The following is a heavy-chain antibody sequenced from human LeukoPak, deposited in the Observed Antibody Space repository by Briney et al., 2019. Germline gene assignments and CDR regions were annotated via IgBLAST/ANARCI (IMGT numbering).Heavy chain of an antibody. D-gene: IGHD3-3*01. J-gene: IGHJ4*02. CDR1: GYGFSDQY. CDR3: ASGPPFLKYFEY. CDR2: ISVGAEYI. Sequence: PGGSLRLSCAASGYGFSDQYMDWVRQAPGKGLEWVSTISVGAEYIFYADSVKGRFTISRDDSNNALYLQMHSLRAEDTALYYCASGPPFLKYFEYWGQGTLVTVSS. V-gene: IGHV3-23*01.